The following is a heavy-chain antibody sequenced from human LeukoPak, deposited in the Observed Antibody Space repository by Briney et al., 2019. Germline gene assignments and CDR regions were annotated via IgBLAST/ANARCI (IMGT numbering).Heavy chain of an antibody. V-gene: IGHV2-5*01. D-gene: IGHD3-22*01. Sequence: SALTLTNPTQTLTLTCTFSEFFLSPRAAGVGWIRLPPGKALECIALIYWNDDKRYSPSLKSRLTITKDTSKYQVVLTMTNMDPIDTATDCCSHPGYYDSSGYYSKLHNWIYGGGQGTPVS. CDR1: EFFLSPRAAG. CDR2: IYWNDDK. J-gene: IGHJ5*02. CDR3: SHPGYYDSSGYYSKLHNWIYG.